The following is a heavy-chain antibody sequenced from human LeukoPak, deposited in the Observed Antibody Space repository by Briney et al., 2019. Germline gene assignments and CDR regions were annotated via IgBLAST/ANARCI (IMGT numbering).Heavy chain of an antibody. CDR3: ARSMVGATSFDY. CDR2: IYCSGST. J-gene: IGHJ4*02. CDR1: GGSISSYY. V-gene: IGHV4-59*08. D-gene: IGHD1-26*01. Sequence: KPSETLSLTCTVSGGSISSYYWSWIRQPPGKGLEWIGYIYCSGSTNYNPSLKSRVTISVDTSKNQFSLKLSSVTAADTAVYYCARSMVGATSFDYWGQGTLVTVSS.